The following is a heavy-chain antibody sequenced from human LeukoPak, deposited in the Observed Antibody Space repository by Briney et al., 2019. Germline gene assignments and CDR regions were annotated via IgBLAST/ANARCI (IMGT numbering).Heavy chain of an antibody. D-gene: IGHD2-15*01. Sequence: ASVKVSCKASGYTFTSYGISWVRQAPGQGLEWMGWISAYNGNTNYAQKLQGRVTMTTDTSTSTAYMELRSLRSDDTAVYYCARDRAPHYCSGGSCYSDLFDPWGQGTLVTVSS. CDR2: ISAYNGNT. J-gene: IGHJ5*02. V-gene: IGHV1-18*01. CDR1: GYTFTSYG. CDR3: ARDRAPHYCSGGSCYSDLFDP.